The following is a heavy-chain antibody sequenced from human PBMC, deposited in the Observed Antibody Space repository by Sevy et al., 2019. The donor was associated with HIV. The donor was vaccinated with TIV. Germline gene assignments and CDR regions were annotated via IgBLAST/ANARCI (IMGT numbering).Heavy chain of an antibody. J-gene: IGHJ3*02. CDR2: IYSGGST. Sequence: GGSLRLSCTASGFTVSSNYMSWVRQAPGKGLEWVSVIYSGGSTYYADSVEGRFTISRDNSKNTLYLQMNSLGAEDTAVYYCARDGLDAFDIWGQGTMVTVSS. CDR1: GFTVSSNY. D-gene: IGHD2-2*03. CDR3: ARDGLDAFDI. V-gene: IGHV3-53*01.